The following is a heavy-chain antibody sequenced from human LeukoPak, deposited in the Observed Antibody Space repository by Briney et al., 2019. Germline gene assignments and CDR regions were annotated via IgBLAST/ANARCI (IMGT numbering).Heavy chain of an antibody. CDR1: GASVTDYY. D-gene: IGHD3-10*01. CDR3: ARHDMVRGVITPLDY. Sequence: SETLSLTCTVSGASVTDYYWSWIRQSPGKGLEWIGYIYYSGSTNYNPSLKSRVTISVDTSKNQFSLKLSSVTAADTAVYYCARHDMVRGVITPLDYWGQGTLVTVSS. V-gene: IGHV4-59*08. CDR2: IYYSGST. J-gene: IGHJ4*02.